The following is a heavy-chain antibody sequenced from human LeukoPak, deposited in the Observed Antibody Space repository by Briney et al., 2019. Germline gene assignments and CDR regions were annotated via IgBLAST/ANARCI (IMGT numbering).Heavy chain of an antibody. J-gene: IGHJ4*02. V-gene: IGHV4-4*02. D-gene: IGHD1-26*01. CDR1: GGSISSNNW. CDR3: ARSPPSPSGSYPRSLSLDY. Sequence: SGTLSLTCGVSGGSISSNNWWSWVRQSPGKGLEWLGEIYHSGSTNYNPSLKIRVTISLDKSKSQFSLKLTSVTAADTAVYYCARSPPSPSGSYPRSLSLDYWGQGTLVTVSS. CDR2: IYHSGST.